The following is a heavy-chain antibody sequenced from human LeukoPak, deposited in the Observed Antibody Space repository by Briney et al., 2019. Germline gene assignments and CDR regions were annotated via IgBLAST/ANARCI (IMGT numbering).Heavy chain of an antibody. D-gene: IGHD3-22*01. CDR3: ASAGFGSGYYAY. CDR1: GFTVSSYS. CDR2: ISSSSSYI. V-gene: IGHV3-21*01. Sequence: GGPLRLSCAASGFTVSSYSMNWVRQAPGKGLEWVSSISSSSSYIYYADSVKGRFTISRDNAKNSLCLQMNSLRAEDTAVYYCASAGFGSGYYAYWGQGTLVTVSS. J-gene: IGHJ4*02.